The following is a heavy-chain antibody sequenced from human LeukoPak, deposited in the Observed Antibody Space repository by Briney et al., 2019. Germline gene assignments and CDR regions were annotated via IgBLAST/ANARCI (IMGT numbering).Heavy chain of an antibody. CDR1: GGSISNYY. V-gene: IGHV4-4*07. CDR2: FYISGST. D-gene: IGHD4-11*01. J-gene: IGHJ4*02. CDR3: ARDFLLQSEGLFDY. Sequence: PSETLSLTCTVSGGSISNYYWSWIRQPAGKGLEWIGRFYISGSTNYNPSLKSRVTMSVDTSKNQFSLRLTSVSAAYAAVYYCARDFLLQSEGLFDYWGQGTLVTVSS.